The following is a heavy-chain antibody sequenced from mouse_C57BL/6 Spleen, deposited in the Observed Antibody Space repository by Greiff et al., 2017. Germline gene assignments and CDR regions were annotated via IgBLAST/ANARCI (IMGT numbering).Heavy chain of an antibody. CDR2: INPSTGGT. V-gene: IGHV1-42*01. D-gene: IGHD1-1*01. CDR1: GYSFTGYY. Sequence: EVQLQQSGPELVKPGASVKISCKASGYSFTGYYMNWVKQSPEKSLEWIGEINPSTGGTTYNQKFKAKATLTVDKSSSTAYMQLKSLTSEDSAVYYCAHYYGSSHAYAMDYWGQGTSVTVSS. CDR3: AHYYGSSHAYAMDY. J-gene: IGHJ4*01.